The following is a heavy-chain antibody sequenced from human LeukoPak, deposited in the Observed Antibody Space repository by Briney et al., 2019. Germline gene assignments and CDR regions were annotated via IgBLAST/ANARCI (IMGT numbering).Heavy chain of an antibody. D-gene: IGHD3-10*01. CDR2: MDPNSGNT. CDR3: ARRRITMVRGVIMRYYYYMDV. CDR1: GYTFTSYD. J-gene: IGHJ6*03. V-gene: IGHV1-8*01. Sequence: GASVKVSCKASGYTFTSYDINWVRQATGQGLEWMGWMDPNSGNTGYAQKFQGRVTMTRNTSISTAYMELSSLRSEDTAVYYCARRRITMVRGVIMRYYYYMDVWGKGTTVTISS.